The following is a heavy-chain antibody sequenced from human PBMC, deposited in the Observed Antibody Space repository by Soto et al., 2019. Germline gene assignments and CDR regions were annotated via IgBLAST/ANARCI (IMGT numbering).Heavy chain of an antibody. CDR1: GFTFSSYA. CDR3: AKDVVRYSYGYLDY. Sequence: GGSLRLSCAASGFTFSSYAMSWVRQAPGKGLEWVSAISGSGGSTYYADSVKGRFTISRDNSKNTLYLQMNSLRAEDTAVYYCAKDVVRYSYGYLDYWGQGTLVTVSS. J-gene: IGHJ4*02. CDR2: ISGSGGST. V-gene: IGHV3-23*01. D-gene: IGHD5-18*01.